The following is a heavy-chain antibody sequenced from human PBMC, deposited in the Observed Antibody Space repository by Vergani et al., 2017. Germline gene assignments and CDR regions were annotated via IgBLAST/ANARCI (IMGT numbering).Heavy chain of an antibody. CDR2: IIPIFGTA. V-gene: IGHV1-69*01. J-gene: IGHJ4*02. CDR3: AGLPAYDFWSGYHQDY. D-gene: IGHD3-3*01. Sequence: QVQLVQSGAEVKKPGSSVKVSCKASGGTFSSYAISWVRQAPGQGLEWMGGIIPIFGTANYAQKFQGRVTITADESTSTAYMELSSLRSEDTAVYYCAGLPAYDFWSGYHQDYWGQGTLVTVSS. CDR1: GGTFSSYA.